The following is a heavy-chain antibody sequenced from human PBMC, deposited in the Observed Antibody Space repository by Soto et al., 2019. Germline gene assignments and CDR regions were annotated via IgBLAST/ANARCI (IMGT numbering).Heavy chain of an antibody. CDR2: MNPNSGNT. Sequence: ASVKVSCKASGYTFTSYDINWVRQATGQGLEWMGWMNPNSGNTGYAQKFQGQVTISADKSISTAYLQWSSLTASDTAIYYCARLHCSGGSCTYYYYGMDVWGQGTTVTVSS. CDR3: ARLHCSGGSCTYYYYGMDV. V-gene: IGHV1-8*01. CDR1: GYTFTSYD. D-gene: IGHD2-15*01. J-gene: IGHJ6*02.